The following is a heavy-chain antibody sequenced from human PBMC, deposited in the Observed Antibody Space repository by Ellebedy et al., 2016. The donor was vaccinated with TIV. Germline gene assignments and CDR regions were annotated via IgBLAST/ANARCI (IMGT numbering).Heavy chain of an antibody. V-gene: IGHV1-8*01. D-gene: IGHD7-27*01. CDR3: ARGPGDKIRY. CDR2: MNPNSGNT. J-gene: IGHJ4*02. Sequence: AASVKVSCKASGYTFTSYDINWARQATGQGLEWMGWMNPNSGNTGYAQKFQGRVTMTRNTSISTAYMGLSSLGSEDTAVYYLARGPGDKIRYWGQGTLVTVSS. CDR1: GYTFTSYD.